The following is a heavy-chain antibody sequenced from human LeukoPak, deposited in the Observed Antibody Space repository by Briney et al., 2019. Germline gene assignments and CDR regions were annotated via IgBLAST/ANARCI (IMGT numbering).Heavy chain of an antibody. D-gene: IGHD6-13*01. CDR3: AKDHGSSDWYYFDY. J-gene: IGHJ4*02. CDR2: ISSDGGTD. V-gene: IGHV3-30*18. Sequence: GGSLRLSCAASGFNFGRFGMHWVRQAPGKGLEWVAVISSDGGTDYYADSVKGRFTISRDNSKNTLYLQMNTLRADDTAVYYCAKDHGSSDWYYFDYWGQGTLVTVSS. CDR1: GFNFGRFG.